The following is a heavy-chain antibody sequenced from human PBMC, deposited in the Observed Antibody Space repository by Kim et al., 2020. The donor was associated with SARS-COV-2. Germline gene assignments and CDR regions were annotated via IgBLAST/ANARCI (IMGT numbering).Heavy chain of an antibody. CDR3: AKVGENYDYVWGSYRYFQH. J-gene: IGHJ1*01. D-gene: IGHD3-16*02. CDR2: ISGSGGST. V-gene: IGHV3-23*01. CDR1: GFTFSSYA. Sequence: GGSLRLSCAASGFTFSSYAMSWVRQAPGKGLEWVSAISGSGGSTYYADSVKGRFTISRDNSKNTLYLQMNSLRAEDTAVYYCAKVGENYDYVWGSYRYFQHWGQGTLVTVSS.